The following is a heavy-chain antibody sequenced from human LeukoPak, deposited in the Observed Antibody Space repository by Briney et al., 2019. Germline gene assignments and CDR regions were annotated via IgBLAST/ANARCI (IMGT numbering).Heavy chain of an antibody. Sequence: GGSLKLSWAASGFTFSNIAISWFRQPQGKGLEWVSLISNSGGSTYYAESVKGRFTISRDNPKNTLYLQMNSLRAEDTAVYYCANTRAPYFDYWGQGTLVTVSS. D-gene: IGHD3-16*01. V-gene: IGHV3-23*01. CDR3: ANTRAPYFDY. J-gene: IGHJ4*02. CDR2: ISNSGGST. CDR1: GFTFSNIA.